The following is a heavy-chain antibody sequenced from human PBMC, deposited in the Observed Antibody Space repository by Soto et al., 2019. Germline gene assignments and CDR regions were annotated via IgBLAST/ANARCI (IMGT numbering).Heavy chain of an antibody. CDR3: ARHRGYYDILTGYYTELNFDY. Sequence: SETLSRTCTVSGGSISSSIYYWVWIRQPPGKVLDWIASIYYSGSTYYNPSLKSRVTISVDTSKNQFSLKLSSVTAADTAVYYCARHRGYYDILTGYYTELNFDYWGQGTLVTVSS. V-gene: IGHV4-39*01. J-gene: IGHJ4*02. CDR2: IYYSGST. D-gene: IGHD3-9*01. CDR1: GGSISSSIYY.